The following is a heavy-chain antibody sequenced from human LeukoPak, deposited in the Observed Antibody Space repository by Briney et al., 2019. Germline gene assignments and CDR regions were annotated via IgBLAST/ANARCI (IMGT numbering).Heavy chain of an antibody. Sequence: PGGSLRLSCAASGFTFSSYWMSWVRQAPGKGLELVANIKPDGSATYYVDSVKGRFTISRDSTNNSLYLQMNSLRAEDTAVYYCARDSNIVSSSRDYWGQGTLVTVSP. CDR2: IKPDGSAT. V-gene: IGHV3-7*01. CDR3: ARDSNIVSSSRDY. CDR1: GFTFSSYW. J-gene: IGHJ4*02. D-gene: IGHD5/OR15-5a*01.